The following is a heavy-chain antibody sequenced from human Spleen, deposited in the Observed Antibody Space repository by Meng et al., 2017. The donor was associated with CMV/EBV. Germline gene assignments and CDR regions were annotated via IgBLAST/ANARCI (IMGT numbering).Heavy chain of an antibody. J-gene: IGHJ3*02. V-gene: IGHV1-2*02. CDR1: GYTFTGYY. Sequence: GESLKISCKASGYTFTGYYLHWVRQAPGQGLEWMGWINPNSGGTNYAQKFQGRVTMTRDTSITAAFMELSRLSSDDTAVYYCARDRHNFWSDYYDAFDIWGQGTLVTVSS. CDR3: ARDRHNFWSDYYDAFDI. CDR2: INPNSGGT. D-gene: IGHD3-3*01.